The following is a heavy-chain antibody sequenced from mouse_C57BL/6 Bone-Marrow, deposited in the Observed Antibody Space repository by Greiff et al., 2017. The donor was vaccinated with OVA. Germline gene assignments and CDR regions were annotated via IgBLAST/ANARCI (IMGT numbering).Heavy chain of an antibody. CDR2: ISDGGSYT. V-gene: IGHV5-4*01. CDR1: GFTFSSYA. Sequence: EVQRVESGGGLVKPGGSLKLSCAASGFTFSSYAMSWVRQTPEKRLEWVATISDGGSYTYYPDNVKGRFTISRDNAKNNLYLQMSHLKSEDTAMYYCARAYSNYNDYWGQGTTLTVSS. D-gene: IGHD2-5*01. CDR3: ARAYSNYNDY. J-gene: IGHJ2*01.